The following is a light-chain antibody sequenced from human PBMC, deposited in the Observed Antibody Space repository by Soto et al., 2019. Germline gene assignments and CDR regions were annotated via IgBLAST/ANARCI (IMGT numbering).Light chain of an antibody. CDR3: SSFTSTTSLYV. V-gene: IGLV2-14*01. J-gene: IGLJ1*01. CDR1: GSDIAGYNY. Sequence: QSVLAQPACVSVSPGQSITVSCTGTGSDIAGYNYVSWFQQHPGKAPKLMMYQVTIRPSGVSNRFSGAKSGNTASLTISGLQAEDEAEYYCSSFTSTTSLYVFGTGTKVTVL. CDR2: QVT.